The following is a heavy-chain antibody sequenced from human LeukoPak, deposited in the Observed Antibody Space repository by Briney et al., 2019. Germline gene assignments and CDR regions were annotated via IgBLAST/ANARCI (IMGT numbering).Heavy chain of an antibody. V-gene: IGHV3-9*01. CDR1: GFTFDDYA. CDR3: AKGFYGGNSGAFDY. D-gene: IGHD4-23*01. Sequence: GRSLRLSCAASGFTFDDYAMHWVRQAPGKGLEWVSGISWNSGSIGYADSVKGRFTISRDNAKNSLYVQMNSLRAEDTALYYCAKGFYGGNSGAFDYWGQGTLVTVSS. CDR2: ISWNSGSI. J-gene: IGHJ4*02.